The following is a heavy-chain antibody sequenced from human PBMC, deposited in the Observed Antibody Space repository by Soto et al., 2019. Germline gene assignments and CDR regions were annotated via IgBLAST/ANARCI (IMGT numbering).Heavy chain of an antibody. CDR3: VGGQYYFDY. CDR2: ISYDGSNT. D-gene: IGHD3-10*01. CDR1: GFPFTTYG. Sequence: QVQLVESGGGVVQPGKSLRLSCAASGFPFTTYGMHWVREGPAKGLEWVAVISYDGSNTYYADSVKGRFTLSRDNSKNTLYLQMNSLKPEDKAVYYCVGGQYYFDYRGQGTLVTVSS. V-gene: IGHV3-30*03. J-gene: IGHJ4*02.